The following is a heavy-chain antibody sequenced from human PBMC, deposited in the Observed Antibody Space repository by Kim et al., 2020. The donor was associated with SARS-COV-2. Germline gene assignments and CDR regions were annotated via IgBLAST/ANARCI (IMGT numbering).Heavy chain of an antibody. Sequence: GGSLRLSCAGSGFTFSSYSMNWVRQAPGKGLGWVSSISSSSSYIYYADSVTGRFTISRDNAKNSLYLQMNSLRAEDTAVYYCARAPSYNYVGSGYYLYGPLEIWGQGTVVTVSS. V-gene: IGHV3-21*01. D-gene: IGHD3-22*01. J-gene: IGHJ3*02. CDR1: GFTFSSYS. CDR2: ISSSSSYI. CDR3: ARAPSYNYVGSGYYLYGPLEI.